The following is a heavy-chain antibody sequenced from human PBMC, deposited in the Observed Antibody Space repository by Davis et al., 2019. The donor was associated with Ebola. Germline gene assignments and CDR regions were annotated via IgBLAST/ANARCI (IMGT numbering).Heavy chain of an antibody. CDR3: AKEVPAAAQFDY. Sequence: PGGSLRLSCAASGFTFNNYAMSWVRQPPGKGLEWVSAISDSGATTYYADSVRGRFTISRDNSKNTLCLQMNSLRAEDTAIYYCAKEVPAAAQFDYWGQGALVTVSS. CDR2: ISDSGATT. V-gene: IGHV3-23*01. CDR1: GFTFNNYA. D-gene: IGHD2-2*01. J-gene: IGHJ4*02.